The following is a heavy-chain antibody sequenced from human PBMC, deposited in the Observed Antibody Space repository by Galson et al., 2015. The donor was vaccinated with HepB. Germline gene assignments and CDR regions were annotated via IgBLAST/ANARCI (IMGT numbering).Heavy chain of an antibody. CDR3: ARDIVNSQGV. CDR2: IGTSSSLI. V-gene: IGHV3-48*04. Sequence: SLRLSCAASGFTFSSYSMNWVRQAPGKGLEWVSYIGTSSSLIYYADSVKGRFTISRDNAKNSLYLQMNSLRAEDTAVYFCARDIVNSQGVCGQGTTVTVSS. CDR1: GFTFSSYS. J-gene: IGHJ6*02. D-gene: IGHD3-16*02.